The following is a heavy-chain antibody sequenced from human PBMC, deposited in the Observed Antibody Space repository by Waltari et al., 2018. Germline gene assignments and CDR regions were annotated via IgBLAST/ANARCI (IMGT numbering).Heavy chain of an antibody. V-gene: IGHV5-51*01. J-gene: IGHJ4*02. D-gene: IGHD6-6*01. CDR1: GYSFTSYW. Sequence: EVQLVQSGAEVKKPGESLKISCKGSGYSFTSYWIGWVRQMPGKGLEGMRNSYAGDSGTRYSPSCQGQVTISADKSISTACLQWSSLKASDTAMYYCARGGASIAARPFDYWGQGTLVTVSS. CDR2: SYAGDSGT. CDR3: ARGGASIAARPFDY.